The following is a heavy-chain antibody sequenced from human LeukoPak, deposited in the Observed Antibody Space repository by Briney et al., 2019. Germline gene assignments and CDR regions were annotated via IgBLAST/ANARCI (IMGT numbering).Heavy chain of an antibody. CDR3: ARDVLAAGATGTFDI. Sequence: GGSLRLSCAASGFTFSSYWMSWVRQAPGKGLEWVANIKQDGSEKYYVDSVKGRFTISRDNAKTSLCLQMNSLRAEDTAVYYCARDVLAAGATGTFDIWGQGAMVTVSS. D-gene: IGHD1-14*01. CDR2: IKQDGSEK. CDR1: GFTFSSYW. V-gene: IGHV3-7*03. J-gene: IGHJ3*02.